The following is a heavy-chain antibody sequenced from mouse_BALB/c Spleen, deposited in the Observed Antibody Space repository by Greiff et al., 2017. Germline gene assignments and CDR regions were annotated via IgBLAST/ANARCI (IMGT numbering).Heavy chain of an antibody. V-gene: IGHV5-6-3*01. CDR3: ARESHWDYFDY. J-gene: IGHJ2*01. CDR2: INSNGGST. D-gene: IGHD4-1*01. Sequence: EVQGVESGGGLVQPGGSLKLSCAASGFTFSSYGMSWVRQTPDKRLELVATINSNGGSTYYPDSVKGRFTISRDNAKNTLYLQMSSLKSEDTAMYYCARESHWDYFDYWGQGTTLTVSS. CDR1: GFTFSSYG.